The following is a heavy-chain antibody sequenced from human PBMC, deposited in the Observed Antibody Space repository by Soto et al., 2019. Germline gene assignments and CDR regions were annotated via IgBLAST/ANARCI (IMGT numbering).Heavy chain of an antibody. CDR3: ARERSGGGRINYFDY. Sequence: EVQLVESGGGLVKPGGSLRLSCAASGFTFSSYSMNWFRQAPGKGLEWVSSISSSSSYIYYSDSVKGRFTISRDNAKNSLYLQMNSLRAEDTAVYYCARERSGGGRINYFDYWGQGTLVTASS. J-gene: IGHJ4*02. D-gene: IGHD3-10*01. CDR2: ISSSSSYI. CDR1: GFTFSSYS. V-gene: IGHV3-21*01.